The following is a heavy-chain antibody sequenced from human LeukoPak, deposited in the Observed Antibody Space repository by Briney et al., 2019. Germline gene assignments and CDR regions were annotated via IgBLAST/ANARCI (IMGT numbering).Heavy chain of an antibody. CDR2: IKEDGSDK. CDR3: ARDSRPRGGSCFDN. V-gene: IGHV3-7*01. J-gene: IGHJ4*02. Sequence: QAGGSLRLSCAVSGFSFNEYWMSWVRQAPGKGPEWVANIKEDGSDKYYIDSVKGRFTISRDEGTNSVFLEMSSLRPEDTGLYYCARDSRPRGGSCFDNWGQGTLVTVSS. CDR1: GFSFNEYW. D-gene: IGHD2-15*01.